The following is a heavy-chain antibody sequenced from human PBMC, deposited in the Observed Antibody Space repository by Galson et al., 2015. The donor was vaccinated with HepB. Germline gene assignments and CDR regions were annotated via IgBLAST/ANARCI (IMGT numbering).Heavy chain of an antibody. Sequence: ETLSLTCTVSGGSISSSSYYWGWIRQPPGKGLEWIGSIYYSGSTYYNPSLKSRVTISVDTSKNQFSLKLSSVTAADTAVYYCARKSLGGRWGGNWFDPWGQGTLVTVSS. CDR2: IYYSGST. V-gene: IGHV4-39*01. CDR3: ARKSLGGRWGGNWFDP. CDR1: GGSISSSSYY. J-gene: IGHJ5*02. D-gene: IGHD3-16*02.